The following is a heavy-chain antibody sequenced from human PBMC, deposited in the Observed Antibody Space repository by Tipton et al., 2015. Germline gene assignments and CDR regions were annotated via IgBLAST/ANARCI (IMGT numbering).Heavy chain of an antibody. D-gene: IGHD6-19*01. CDR2: ISYDGSDK. CDR3: ARTIPVAGTYGMDV. J-gene: IGHJ6*02. Sequence: SLRLSCAASGFTFGVYAMTWVRQAPGKGLEWVALISYDGSDKYYADSVKGRFTISRDSSENTLYLQMNSLRAEDTAVYYCARTIPVAGTYGMDVWGQGTTVTVSS. CDR1: GFTFGVYA. V-gene: IGHV3-30*01.